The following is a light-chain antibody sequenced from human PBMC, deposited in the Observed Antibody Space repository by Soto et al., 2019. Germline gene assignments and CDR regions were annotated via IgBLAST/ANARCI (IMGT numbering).Light chain of an antibody. V-gene: IGKV3-20*01. CDR1: QSVSSSY. J-gene: IGKJ3*01. CDR2: GAS. Sequence: EIVLTQSPGTLSLSPGERATLSCRASQSVSSSYLAWYQQKPGQAPRLLIYGASSRATGIPDRFSGSGSGTDFTLTISRLEPEDFAVYYCQQYGGSFRVFGPVTKVDIK. CDR3: QQYGGSFRV.